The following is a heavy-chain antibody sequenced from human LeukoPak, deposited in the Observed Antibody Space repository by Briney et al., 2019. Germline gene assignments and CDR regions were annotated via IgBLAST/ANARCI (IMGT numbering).Heavy chain of an antibody. CDR3: AKDENPSDYYYYYYMDV. D-gene: IGHD1-14*01. J-gene: IGHJ6*03. CDR2: ISSGVGNT. CDR1: GFTFSNYA. Sequence: PGGSLRLSCAASGFTFSNYAMSWVRQAPGKGLECISVISSGVGNTYYADSVKGRFTISRDNSKNTLYLQMNSLRAEDTAIYYCAKDENPSDYYYYYYMDVWGKGTTVTVSS. V-gene: IGHV3-23*01.